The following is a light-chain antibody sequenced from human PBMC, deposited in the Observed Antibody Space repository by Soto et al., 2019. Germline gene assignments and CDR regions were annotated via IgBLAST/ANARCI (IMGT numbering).Light chain of an antibody. CDR1: QYFNSRN. Sequence: EIVLTQSPGTLSLSPGERATLSCRASQYFNSRNLAWYQQKPGQAPRVLIFGASSRAAGIPDRFSGSGSGTDFTLTISRLEPEDFAVYYCQYYGSPSWTFGQGTKVDIK. V-gene: IGKV3-20*01. CDR3: QYYGSPSWT. J-gene: IGKJ1*01. CDR2: GAS.